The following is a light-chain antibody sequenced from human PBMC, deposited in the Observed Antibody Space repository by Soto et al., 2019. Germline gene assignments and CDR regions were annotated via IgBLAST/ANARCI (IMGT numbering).Light chain of an antibody. CDR3: QQYENLPT. Sequence: DIQITQFPSSLSASVGHIFTITFQASQDISNYLNWYQQKPGKAPKLLIYDASNLETGVPSRFRGSGSGTDFTFTISRLQPEDIATYYCQQYENLPTFGQGTRLEIK. CDR2: DAS. CDR1: QDISNY. V-gene: IGKV1-33*01. J-gene: IGKJ5*01.